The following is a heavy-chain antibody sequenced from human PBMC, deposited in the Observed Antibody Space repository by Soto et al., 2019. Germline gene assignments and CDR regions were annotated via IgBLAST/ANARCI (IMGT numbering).Heavy chain of an antibody. J-gene: IGHJ2*01. V-gene: IGHV4-4*07. CDR1: GVSITPYF. CDR2: IYASGRT. D-gene: IGHD6-25*01. CDR3: ARVQDADWNFDL. Sequence: QVQLQESGPGLVKPSETLSLTCTVSGVSITPYFWSWIRQPAGKAPEWVGHIYASGRTTYNPSLKSRVSISVDTSKNQFSLKLSSVTAADTAVYFCARVQDADWNFDLWGRGTLVSVSS.